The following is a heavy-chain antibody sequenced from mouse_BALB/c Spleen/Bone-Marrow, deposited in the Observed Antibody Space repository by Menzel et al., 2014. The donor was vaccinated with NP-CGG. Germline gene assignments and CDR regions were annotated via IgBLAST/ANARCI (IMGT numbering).Heavy chain of an antibody. CDR2: INPDSYTI. Sequence: EVKVVESGGGLVQPGGSLKLSCAASGFDFSGFWMGWVRQAPGEGLEWIGEINPDSYTINYTPSLKDRFIISRDNAKNTLYLQMNKVRSEDTALYYCARLGYYGGFAYWGQGTLVTVSA. V-gene: IGHV4-1*02. CDR3: ARLGYYGGFAY. CDR1: GFDFSGFW. J-gene: IGHJ3*01. D-gene: IGHD2-3*01.